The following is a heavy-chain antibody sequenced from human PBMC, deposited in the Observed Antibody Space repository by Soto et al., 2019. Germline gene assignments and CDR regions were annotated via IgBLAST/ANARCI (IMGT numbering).Heavy chain of an antibody. D-gene: IGHD1-1*01. J-gene: IGHJ4*02. CDR3: VRDGRSPDIDFDS. CDR2: IAHDGSEK. CDR1: GFSFSSYW. V-gene: IGHV3-7*01. Sequence: GGSLRLSCAVSGFSFSSYWMSWVRQAPGRGLEWVATIAHDGSEKFYVDSVKGRFTISRDNTKSTVYLQMNSLRAEDTAMYYCVRDGRSPDIDFDSWGQGTLVTVSS.